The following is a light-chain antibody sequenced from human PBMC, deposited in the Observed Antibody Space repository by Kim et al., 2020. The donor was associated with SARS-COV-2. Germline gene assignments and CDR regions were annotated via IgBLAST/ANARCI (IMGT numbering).Light chain of an antibody. CDR1: TGAVTSGPY. J-gene: IGLJ2*01. CDR3: LLSYSGARQV. Sequence: QAVVTQEPSLTVSPGGTVTLTCGSSTGAVTSGPYPYWFQQKPGQAPRTLIYDTSNKHSWTPARFSGSLLGGKAALTLSGAQPEDEAEYYCLLSYSGARQVYGGGTQLTV. V-gene: IGLV7-46*01. CDR2: DTS.